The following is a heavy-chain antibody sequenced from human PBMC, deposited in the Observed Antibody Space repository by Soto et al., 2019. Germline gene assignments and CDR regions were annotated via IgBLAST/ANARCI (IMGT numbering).Heavy chain of an antibody. J-gene: IGHJ4*02. V-gene: IGHV1-2*02. D-gene: IGHD2-15*01. CDR3: ATEVCSGGSCFFDS. CDR1: GYTFTGYY. CDR2: INANSGRT. Sequence: QVQLVQSGAEVKKPGASVKVSCQASGYTFTGYYMHWVRQAPGQGLEWMGWINANSGRTNYAQKFQGRVTMTRDTRIRTADSELSRLRSDGTARYYCATEVCSGGSCFFDSWVQGTMVTVSS.